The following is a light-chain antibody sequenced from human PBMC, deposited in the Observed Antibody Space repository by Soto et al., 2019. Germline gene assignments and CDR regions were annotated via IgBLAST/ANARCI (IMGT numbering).Light chain of an antibody. V-gene: IGKV1-5*03. Sequence: DIQMTQSPSAMSASVGDRVTITCLASQSVSNWLAWYQQTPGKAPKLLIYKASTLESGVPSRFSGSGSGTEFTLSINNLQPDDFATYYCQQYNSYSWTFGQGTKVDIK. J-gene: IGKJ1*01. CDR3: QQYNSYSWT. CDR1: QSVSNW. CDR2: KAS.